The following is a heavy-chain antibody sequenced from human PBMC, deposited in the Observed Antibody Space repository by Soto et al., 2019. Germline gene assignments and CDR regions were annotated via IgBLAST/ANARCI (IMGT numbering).Heavy chain of an antibody. CDR2: IYYSGST. V-gene: IGHV4-39*01. D-gene: IGHD1-7*01. J-gene: IGHJ5*02. Sequence: QLQLQESGPGLVKPSETLSLTCTVSGCSISSSSYYWGWIRQPPGKGLEWIGSIYYSGSTYYNPSLKSRVTISVDTSKNQFSLKLSSVTAAYTAVYYCARVNWNYAPNWFDPWGQGTLVTVSS. CDR3: ARVNWNYAPNWFDP. CDR1: GCSISSSSYY.